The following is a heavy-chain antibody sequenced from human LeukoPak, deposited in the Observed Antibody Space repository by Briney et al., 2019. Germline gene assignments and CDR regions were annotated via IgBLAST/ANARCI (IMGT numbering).Heavy chain of an antibody. J-gene: IGHJ4*02. CDR1: GXXXXXXX. D-gene: IGHD3-10*01. V-gene: IGHV3-30*03. CDR2: IXSXGXNX. CDR3: ARDLRKGRYFDY. Sequence: PGRSLRLSCAXXGXXXXXXXXXXXXXAXXXXLXXVXXIXSXGXNXDYADSVXGXFTISRDNSKNTLYVQMDSLRAXDTAVYYCARDLRKGRYFDYWGQGTLVTVSS.